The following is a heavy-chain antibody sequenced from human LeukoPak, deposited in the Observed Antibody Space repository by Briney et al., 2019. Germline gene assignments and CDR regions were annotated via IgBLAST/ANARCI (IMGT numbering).Heavy chain of an antibody. Sequence: GGSLRLSCVASGFTFTNYGMMWVRQAPGKGLVWVSYINSDGRSTTYADSVKGRSTISRDNSKNTLYLQMNSLRAEDTAVYYCARDLLTYDFWSGYGYWGQGTLVTVSS. CDR3: ARDLLTYDFWSGYGY. CDR2: INSDGRST. D-gene: IGHD3-3*01. CDR1: GFTFTNYG. J-gene: IGHJ4*02. V-gene: IGHV3-74*01.